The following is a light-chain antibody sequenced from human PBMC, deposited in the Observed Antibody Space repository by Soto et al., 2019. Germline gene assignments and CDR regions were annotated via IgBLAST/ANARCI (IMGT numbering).Light chain of an antibody. CDR2: KAS. J-gene: IGKJ4*01. CDR1: QSISDW. V-gene: IGKV1-5*03. Sequence: DIQMTQSPSTLSASVGDRVTITCRASQSISDWLAWYQQKPGTAPNLLIYKASYLQTGVPSRFSGSGSGTEFTLTLSSLQPDDFATYYCQQYDGYPLTFGGGTKVDIK. CDR3: QQYDGYPLT.